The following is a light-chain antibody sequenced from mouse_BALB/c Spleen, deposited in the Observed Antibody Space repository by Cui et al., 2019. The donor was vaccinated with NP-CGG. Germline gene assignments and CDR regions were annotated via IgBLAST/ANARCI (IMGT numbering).Light chain of an antibody. CDR1: TGAVTTTNY. J-gene: IGLJ1*01. CDR3: ALWYSNHWV. CDR2: GTN. V-gene: IGLV1*01. Sequence: QAVVTQESALTTSPGETVTLTFRSSTGAVTTTNYANWVQEKPDHLFTGLIGGTNNRAPGIPPRFSGSLIGDKAALTITGTQTEDEAIYFCALWYSNHWVFGGGTKLTVL.